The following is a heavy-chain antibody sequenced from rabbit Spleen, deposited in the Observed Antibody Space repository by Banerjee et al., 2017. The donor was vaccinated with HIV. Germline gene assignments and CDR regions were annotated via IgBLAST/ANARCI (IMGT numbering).Heavy chain of an antibody. CDR2: IVPLFGTT. J-gene: IGHJ4*01. V-gene: IGHV1S47*01. D-gene: IGHD3-1*01. Sequence: QEQLVESGGGLVQPGGSLKLSCKASGFDFSHYGVSWVRQAPGKGLEWIGYIVPLFGTTYYANWVNGRFTISSHNAQNTLYLQLNSLTAADTATYFCVRDTWYFKLWGQGTLVTVS. CDR3: VRDTWYFKL. CDR1: GFDFSHYG.